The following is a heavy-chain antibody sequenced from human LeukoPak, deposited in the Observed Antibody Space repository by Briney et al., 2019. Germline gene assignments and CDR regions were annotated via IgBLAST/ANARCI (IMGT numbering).Heavy chain of an antibody. Sequence: GASVKVSCKASGGTFSSYAISWVRQAPGQGLEWMGGIIPIFGTANYAQKFQGRVTITTDESTSTAYMELSSLRSEDTAVYYCARAGKDTAMVPPDPDYYYYYMDVWGKGTTVTVSS. CDR3: ARAGKDTAMVPPDPDYYYYYMDV. D-gene: IGHD5-18*01. V-gene: IGHV1-69*05. CDR1: GGTFSSYA. J-gene: IGHJ6*03. CDR2: IIPIFGTA.